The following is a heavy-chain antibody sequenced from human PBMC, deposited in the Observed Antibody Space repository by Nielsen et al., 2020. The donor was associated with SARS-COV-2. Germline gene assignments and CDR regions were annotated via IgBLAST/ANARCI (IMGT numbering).Heavy chain of an antibody. J-gene: IGHJ6*02. CDR2: IYPGDSDT. D-gene: IGHD6-6*01. Sequence: GESLKISCKGSGYSFTSYWIGWVRQMPGKGLEWMGIIYPGDSDTRYSPSFQSQVTISADKSISTAYLQWSSLKASDTAMYYCARLYSSSSGPLYYYYYGMDVWGQGTTVTVSS. V-gene: IGHV5-51*01. CDR3: ARLYSSSSGPLYYYYYGMDV. CDR1: GYSFTSYW.